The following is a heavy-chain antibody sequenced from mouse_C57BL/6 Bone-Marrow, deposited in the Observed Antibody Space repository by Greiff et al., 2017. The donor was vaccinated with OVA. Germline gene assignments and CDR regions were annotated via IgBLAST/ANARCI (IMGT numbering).Heavy chain of an antibody. D-gene: IGHD1-1*01. J-gene: IGHJ1*03. CDR1: GYTFTSYW. Sequence: QVQLQQPGAELVMPGASVKLSCKASGYTFTSYWVHWVKQRPGQGLEWIGEIDPSDSYTNYNQKFKGKSTLTVDKSSSTAYMQLSSLTSEDSAVYYCASSSHGGHWYFDVWGTGTTVTVSS. CDR3: ASSSHGGHWYFDV. CDR2: IDPSDSYT. V-gene: IGHV1-69*01.